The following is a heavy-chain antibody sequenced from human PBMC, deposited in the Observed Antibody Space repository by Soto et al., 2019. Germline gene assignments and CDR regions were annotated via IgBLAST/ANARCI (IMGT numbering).Heavy chain of an antibody. Sequence: QMQLVESGGGVVQPGGSLRLSCAASGFTFNYYPMHWVRQAPGKGLEWVAVVSFDGSNKYYADSVKGRFTISKDNSKNTLYMQMNSLSREEPAVYYCARLPGPLVAVLYIYPLDGREAMSDVDVWGQGTTVTVSS. CDR1: GFTFNYYP. CDR3: ARLPGPLVAVLYIYPLDGREAMSDVDV. CDR2: VSFDGSNK. V-gene: IGHV3-30-3*01. J-gene: IGHJ6*02. D-gene: IGHD6-19*01.